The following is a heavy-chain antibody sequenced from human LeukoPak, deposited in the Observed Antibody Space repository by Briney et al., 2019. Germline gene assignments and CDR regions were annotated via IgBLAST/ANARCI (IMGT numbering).Heavy chain of an antibody. Sequence: ASVKVSCKVSGYTLTELSMHWVRQAPGKGLEWMGGFDPEDGETIYAQKFQGRVTMTEDTSTDTAYMELSRLRSDDTAVYYCARGGYSYGHSYYYYYGMDVWGQGTTVTVSS. D-gene: IGHD5-18*01. CDR2: FDPEDGET. J-gene: IGHJ6*02. V-gene: IGHV1-24*01. CDR1: GYTLTELS. CDR3: ARGGYSYGHSYYYYYGMDV.